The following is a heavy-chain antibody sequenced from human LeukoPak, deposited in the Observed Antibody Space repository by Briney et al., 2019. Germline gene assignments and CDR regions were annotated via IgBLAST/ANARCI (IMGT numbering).Heavy chain of an antibody. Sequence: GGSLRLSCAASGFTVSSNYVSWVRQAPGRGLEWVSVIYSGGETYYADSVKGRFTISRDNSKNTLYLQMNSLRAEDTAVYYCARAMGCTSTTCRNNWFDPWGQGTLVAVSS. CDR3: ARAMGCTSTTCRNNWFDP. V-gene: IGHV3-66*02. CDR1: GFTVSSNY. CDR2: IYSGGET. J-gene: IGHJ5*02. D-gene: IGHD2-2*01.